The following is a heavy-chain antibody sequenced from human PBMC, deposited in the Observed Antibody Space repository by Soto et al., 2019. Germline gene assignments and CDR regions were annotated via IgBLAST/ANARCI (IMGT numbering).Heavy chain of an antibody. CDR3: AGYCSSTSCYTWAFDI. CDR2: INPSGGST. V-gene: IGHV1-46*01. J-gene: IGHJ3*02. CDR1: GYTFTGYY. Sequence: ASVKVSCKASGYTFTGYYMHWVRQAPGQGLEWMGIINPSGGSTSYAQKFQGRVTMTGDTSTSTVYMELSSLRSEDTAVYYCAGYCSSTSCYTWAFDIWGQGTMVTVSS. D-gene: IGHD2-2*02.